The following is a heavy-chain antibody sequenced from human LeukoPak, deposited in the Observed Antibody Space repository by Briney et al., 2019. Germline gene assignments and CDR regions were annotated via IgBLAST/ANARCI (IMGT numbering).Heavy chain of an antibody. V-gene: IGHV3-21*01. Sequence: GGSLRLSCAASGFTFSSYTFFWVRQAPGKGLEWVASITSTSTCIYYADSVQGRFAVSRDNAKNSLYLQMNSLRAEDTAVFYCVRRGPNNSGLDYWGQGTLVTVSS. D-gene: IGHD5-12*01. CDR1: GFTFSSYT. CDR3: VRRGPNNSGLDY. CDR2: ITSTSTCI. J-gene: IGHJ4*02.